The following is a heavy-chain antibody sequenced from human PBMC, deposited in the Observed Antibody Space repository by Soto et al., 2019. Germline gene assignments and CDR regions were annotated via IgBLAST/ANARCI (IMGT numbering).Heavy chain of an antibody. J-gene: IGHJ6*03. CDR2: ISWNSGSI. CDR1: GFTFDDYA. CDR3: AKDISSPKRDYYYYYMDV. V-gene: IGHV3-9*01. Sequence: EVQLVESGGGWVQPGRSLRLSCAASGFTFDDYAMHWVRQAPGKGLEWVSGISWNSGSIGYADSVKGRFTISRDNAKNSLYLQMNSLRAEDTALYYCAKDISSPKRDYYYYYMDVWGKGTTVTVSS. D-gene: IGHD6-6*01.